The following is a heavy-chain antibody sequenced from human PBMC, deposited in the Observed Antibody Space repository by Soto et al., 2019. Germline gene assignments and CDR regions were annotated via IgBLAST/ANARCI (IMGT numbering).Heavy chain of an antibody. J-gene: IGHJ4*02. CDR1: GGSISSYY. CDR2: IYYSGST. D-gene: IGHD3-22*01. CDR3: ARHSMDYYDSSGYSFDY. V-gene: IGHV4-59*08. Sequence: PSETLSLTCSVSGGSISSYYWSWIRQPPGKGLEWIGYIYYSGSTNYNPSLKSRVTISVDTSKNQFSLKLSSVTAADTAVYYCARHSMDYYDSSGYSFDYWGQGTLVTVSS.